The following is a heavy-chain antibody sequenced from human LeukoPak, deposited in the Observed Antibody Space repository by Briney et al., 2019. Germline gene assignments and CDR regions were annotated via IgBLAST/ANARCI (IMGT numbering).Heavy chain of an antibody. V-gene: IGHV3-30-3*01. D-gene: IGHD3-10*01. CDR2: ISYDGSNE. CDR1: GFTFSSYT. CDR3: ARVGYYSSGPFSYFDY. J-gene: IGHJ4*02. Sequence: GGSLRLSCAASGFTFSSYTMHWVRQAPGKGLEWVAVISYDGSNEYYAESVKGRFTISRDSSENTLYLEMNSLRVEDTAVYYCARVGYYSSGPFSYFDYWGQGTLVTVSS.